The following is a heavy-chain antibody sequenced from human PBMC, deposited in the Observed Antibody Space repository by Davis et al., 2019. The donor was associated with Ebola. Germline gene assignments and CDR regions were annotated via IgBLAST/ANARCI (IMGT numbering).Heavy chain of an antibody. J-gene: IGHJ5*02. CDR1: GGSISSGGYY. CDR2: INHSGST. CDR3: ARGVGGTTGWFDP. V-gene: IGHV4-39*07. Sequence: MPSETLSLTCTVSGGSISSGGYYWSWIRQPPGKGLEWIGEINHSGSTNYNPSLKSRVTISVDTSKNQFSLKLSSVTAADTAVYYCARGVGGTTGWFDPWGQGTLVTVSS. D-gene: IGHD1-26*01.